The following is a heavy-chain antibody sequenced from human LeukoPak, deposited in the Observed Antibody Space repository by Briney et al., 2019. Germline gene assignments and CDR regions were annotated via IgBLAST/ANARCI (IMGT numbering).Heavy chain of an antibody. V-gene: IGHV1-2*02. J-gene: IGHJ5*02. CDR1: GYTFTGYY. D-gene: IGHD2-2*01. Sequence: ASVKVSCKASGYTFTGYYMHWVRQAPGQGLEWMGWINPNRGGTNYAQNFQGRVTMSRDTSISTAYMELSRLRSGDTAVYYCARGLPRYCSSTSCPNWFDPWGQGTLVTVSS. CDR3: ARGLPRYCSSTSCPNWFDP. CDR2: INPNRGGT.